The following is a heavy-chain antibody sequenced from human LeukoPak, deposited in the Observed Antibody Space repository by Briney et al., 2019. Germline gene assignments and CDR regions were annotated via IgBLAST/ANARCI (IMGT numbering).Heavy chain of an antibody. CDR2: IYHSGST. Sequence: SETLSLTCTVSGGSISSDNYFWGWTRQPPGKGLEWIGSIYHSGSTYYNPSLKSRVTISVDTSKNQFSLKLSSVTAADTAVYYCARVLGTIDAFDIWGQGTMVTVSS. CDR1: GGSISSDNYF. D-gene: IGHD5-12*01. CDR3: ARVLGTIDAFDI. V-gene: IGHV4-39*07. J-gene: IGHJ3*02.